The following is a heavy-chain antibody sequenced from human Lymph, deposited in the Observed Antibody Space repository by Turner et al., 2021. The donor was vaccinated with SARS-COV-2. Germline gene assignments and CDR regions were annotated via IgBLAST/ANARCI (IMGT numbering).Heavy chain of an antibody. CDR1: GYTFTRYD. V-gene: IGHV1-8*01. CDR3: ARAAQLTVWFDP. J-gene: IGHJ5*02. Sequence: QVQLVQSGAEVKKPGASVKVSCMASGYTFTRYDINWGSQATGQGLEWMGWMDPNSGNTGYAQKFQGRVTMTRNTSISTAYMELSSLRSEDTAVYYCARAAQLTVWFDPWGQGTLVTVSS. CDR2: MDPNSGNT. D-gene: IGHD3-9*01.